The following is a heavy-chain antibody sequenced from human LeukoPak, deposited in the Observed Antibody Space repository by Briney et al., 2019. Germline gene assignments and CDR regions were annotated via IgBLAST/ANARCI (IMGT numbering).Heavy chain of an antibody. CDR1: GGSISSGSYY. D-gene: IGHD3-10*01. V-gene: IGHV4-39*07. J-gene: IGHJ4*02. CDR3: ETGYYYGSGRFDY. CDR2: IYYSGST. Sequence: PSETLSLTCTVSGGSISSGSYYWSWIRQPPGKGLEWIGSIYYSGSTYYNPSLKSRVTISVDTSKNQFSLKLRSVTAADTAVYYCETGYYYGSGRFDYWGQGTLVTVSS.